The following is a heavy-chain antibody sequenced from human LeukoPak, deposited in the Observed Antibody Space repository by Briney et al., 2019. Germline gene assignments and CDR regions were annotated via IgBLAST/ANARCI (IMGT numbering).Heavy chain of an antibody. V-gene: IGHV3-23*01. D-gene: IGHD2-15*01. J-gene: IGHJ6*04. CDR1: GFTFSSHA. CDR3: AKGLGYCSGGSCYSDYYHGMDV. Sequence: GGSLRLSCAASGFTFSSHAMSWVRQAPGKGLEWVSAISGSGGSTYYADSVKGRFTISRDNSKNTLYLQMNSLRAEDTAVYYCAKGLGYCSGGSCYSDYYHGMDVWGKGTTVTVSS. CDR2: ISGSGGST.